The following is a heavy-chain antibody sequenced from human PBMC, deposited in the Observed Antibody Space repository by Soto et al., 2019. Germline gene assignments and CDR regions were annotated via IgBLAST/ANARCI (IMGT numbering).Heavy chain of an antibody. CDR1: GYTFTHYA. CDR3: ARGLAAEGA. CDR2: INAGSGNT. V-gene: IGHV1-3*01. Sequence: QVQLVQSGAEVKKPGASVKVSCTASGYTFTHYAIHWVRHAPGQRLEWMGFINAGSGNTKYSQTFQGRLTFTQDTSASTAYMDLSSRRSEDTVIYYCARGLAAEGAWGQGTLVTVSS. D-gene: IGHD6-13*01. J-gene: IGHJ5*02.